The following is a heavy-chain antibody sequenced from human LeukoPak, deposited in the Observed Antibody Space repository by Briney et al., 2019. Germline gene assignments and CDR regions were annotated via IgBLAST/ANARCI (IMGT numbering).Heavy chain of an antibody. D-gene: IGHD2-2*01. J-gene: IGHJ4*02. CDR3: AKGYCSSISCHADY. Sequence: PGGSLRLSCAASGFTFDDYAMHWVRQAPGKGLEWVSGISWNRGSIGYADSVKGRFTISRDNAKLSLYLQMHSLRAEDTALYYCAKGYCSSISCHADYWGQGTLVTASS. V-gene: IGHV3-9*01. CDR2: ISWNRGSI. CDR1: GFTFDDYA.